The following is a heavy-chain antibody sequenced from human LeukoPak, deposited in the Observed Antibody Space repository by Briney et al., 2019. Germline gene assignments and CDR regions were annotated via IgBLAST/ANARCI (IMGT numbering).Heavy chain of an antibody. D-gene: IGHD3-9*01. CDR2: ISSSSSTI. Sequence: GGSLRLSFAASGFTFSSYSMNWVRQAPGKGLEWVSYISSSSSTIYYADSVKGRFTISRDSAKNSLYLQMNSLRAEDTAVYYCASVGGPYYDIPTWGQGTLVTVSS. CDR3: ASVGGPYYDIPT. J-gene: IGHJ5*02. CDR1: GFTFSSYS. V-gene: IGHV3-48*01.